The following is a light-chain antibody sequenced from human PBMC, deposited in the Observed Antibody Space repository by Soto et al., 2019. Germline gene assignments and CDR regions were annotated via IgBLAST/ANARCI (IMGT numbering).Light chain of an antibody. J-gene: IGKJ4*01. V-gene: IGKV3D-20*01. CDR2: DAS. CDR3: QQYGSSPT. Sequence: EIVFTQSPATLSLSPGERATLSCGASQSVSSGYLAWYQQKPGLAPRLLIYDASSRATGIPDRFSGSGSGTDFTLTISRLEPEDFAVYYCQQYGSSPTFGGGTKV. CDR1: QSVSSGY.